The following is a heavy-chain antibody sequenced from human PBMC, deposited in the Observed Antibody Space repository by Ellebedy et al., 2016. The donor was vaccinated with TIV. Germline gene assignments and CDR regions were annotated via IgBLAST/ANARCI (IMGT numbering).Heavy chain of an antibody. CDR3: ARGTGLDV. Sequence: PGGSLRLSCAASGFTFRSYDMSWFRQAPGKGLEWVASIKPDGSDKFYVDSVKGRFTMSRDNAKNSLHLQMDSLRVEDTAVYHCARGTGLDVWGQGTTVTVSS. CDR1: GFTFRSYD. J-gene: IGHJ6*02. V-gene: IGHV3-7*03. CDR2: IKPDGSDK.